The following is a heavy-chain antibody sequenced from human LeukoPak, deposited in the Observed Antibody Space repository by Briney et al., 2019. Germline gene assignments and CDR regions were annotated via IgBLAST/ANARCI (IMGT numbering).Heavy chain of an antibody. D-gene: IGHD3-9*01. CDR3: ARTQDYWLFGY. J-gene: IGHJ4*02. V-gene: IGHV4-61*01. CDR2: IYYSGST. Sequence: SETLSLTCTVSGGSVSSGSYYWSWIRQPPGKGLEWIGYIYYSGSTNYNPSLKSRVTISVDTSKNQFSLKLSSVTAADTAVYYCARTQDYWLFGYWGQGTLVTVSS. CDR1: GGSVSSGSYY.